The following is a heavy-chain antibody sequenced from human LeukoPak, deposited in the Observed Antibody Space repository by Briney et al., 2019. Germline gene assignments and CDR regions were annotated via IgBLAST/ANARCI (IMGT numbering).Heavy chain of an antibody. CDR2: INNNGDTT. CDR1: GFTFSAYA. Sequence: QSGGSLRLSCSASGFTFSAYAMHWVRQAPGKGLEYLSAINNNGDTTYYADSVKGRFTISRDNSKNTLYLQMSSLRAEDTAVYYCVEGVGYHLPIPDYWGRGTLVTVSS. J-gene: IGHJ4*02. D-gene: IGHD2-2*01. CDR3: VEGVGYHLPIPDY. V-gene: IGHV3-64D*06.